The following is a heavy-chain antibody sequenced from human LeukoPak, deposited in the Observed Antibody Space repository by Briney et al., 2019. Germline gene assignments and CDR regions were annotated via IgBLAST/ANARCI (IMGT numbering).Heavy chain of an antibody. Sequence: SETLSLTCAVYGGSFSGYYWSWIRQPPGKGLEWIGEINHSGSTNYNPSLKSRVTISVDTSKNQFSLKLSSVTAADTAVYYCARSYRSSGYYYYFDYWGQGTLVSVSS. J-gene: IGHJ4*02. CDR2: INHSGST. CDR3: ARSYRSSGYYYYFDY. D-gene: IGHD3-22*01. V-gene: IGHV4-34*01. CDR1: GGSFSGYY.